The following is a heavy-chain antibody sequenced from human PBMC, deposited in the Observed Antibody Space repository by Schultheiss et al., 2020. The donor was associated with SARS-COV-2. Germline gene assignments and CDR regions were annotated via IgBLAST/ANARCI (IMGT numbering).Heavy chain of an antibody. CDR3: ARVGWGYYGMDV. Sequence: GSLRLSCTVSGGSISSYYWSWIRQPPGKGLEWIGEINHSGSTNYNPSLKSRVTISVDTSKNQFSLKLSSVTAADTAVYYCARVGWGYYGMDVWGQGTTVTVSS. CDR1: GGSISSYY. CDR2: INHSGST. D-gene: IGHD1-26*01. J-gene: IGHJ6*02. V-gene: IGHV4-34*01.